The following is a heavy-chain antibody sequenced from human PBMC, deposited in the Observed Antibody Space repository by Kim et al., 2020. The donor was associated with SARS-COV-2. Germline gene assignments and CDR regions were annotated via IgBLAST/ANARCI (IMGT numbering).Heavy chain of an antibody. CDR1: GFTFSSYW. CDR2: INSDGSST. V-gene: IGHV3-74*01. CDR3: ARGPHSSGYYLLPYGIGNWDAFDI. J-gene: IGHJ3*02. D-gene: IGHD3-22*01. Sequence: GGSLRLSCAASGFTFSSYWMHWVRQAPGKGLVWVSRINSDGSSTSYADSVKGRFTISRDNAKNTLYLQMNSLRAEDTAVYYCARGPHSSGYYLLPYGIGNWDAFDIWGQGTMVTVSS.